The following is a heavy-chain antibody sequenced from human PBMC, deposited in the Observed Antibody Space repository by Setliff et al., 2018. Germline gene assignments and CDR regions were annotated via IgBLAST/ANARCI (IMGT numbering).Heavy chain of an antibody. Sequence: PGGSLRLSCAASGFTFSTYAMSWVRQAPGKGLEWVSTISDTSGSTYYADAVKGRLTISRDNSKNTLYLQMNSLRAEDTAVYYCARENYDILTGYSYYYMDVWGKGTTVTVSS. CDR1: GFTFSTYA. CDR3: ARENYDILTGYSYYYMDV. D-gene: IGHD3-9*01. CDR2: ISDTSGST. J-gene: IGHJ6*03. V-gene: IGHV3-23*01.